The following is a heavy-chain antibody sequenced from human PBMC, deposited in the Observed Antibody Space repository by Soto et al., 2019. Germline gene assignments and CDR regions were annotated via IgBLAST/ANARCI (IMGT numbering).Heavy chain of an antibody. CDR2: IRSKAYGGTT. D-gene: IGHD2-15*01. Sequence: LPRGSSGFIFSGSAMHGVRQASGKGLEWVGFIRSKAYGGTTEYAASGKGRYTISRNDSKTIAYLKMNSLKTEDTAVYYCTRGGVVLAATSLLIWGQGTMVTVSS. V-gene: IGHV3-49*04. CDR3: TRGGVVLAATSLLI. CDR1: GFIFSGSA. J-gene: IGHJ3*02.